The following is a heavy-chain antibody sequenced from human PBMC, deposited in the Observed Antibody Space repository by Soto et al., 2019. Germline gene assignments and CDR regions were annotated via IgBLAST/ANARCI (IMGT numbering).Heavy chain of an antibody. CDR3: ATVDSSGYFDY. Sequence: QLQLQESGSGLVKPSQTLSLTCAVSGGSISSGGYSWSWIRQPPGKGLEWIGYIYHSGSTYYNPSLKRRVTISVDRSKNQFSLKLSSVTAADTAVYYCATVDSSGYFDYWGQGTLVTVSS. J-gene: IGHJ4*02. CDR2: IYHSGST. D-gene: IGHD3-22*01. V-gene: IGHV4-30-2*01. CDR1: GGSISSGGYS.